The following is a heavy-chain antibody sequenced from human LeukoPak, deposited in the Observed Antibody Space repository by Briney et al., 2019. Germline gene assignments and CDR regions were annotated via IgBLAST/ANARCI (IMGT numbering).Heavy chain of an antibody. Sequence: ATVKVSCKASGYTFTGYYMHWVRQAPRQGLEWMGWINPNTGETNSAQKFQGRVTMTRDTTINTAYMELTRLTSDDTAVYYCASYPRYSSTPPFDYWGQGTLVTVSS. CDR3: ASYPRYSSTPPFDY. V-gene: IGHV1-2*02. D-gene: IGHD2-2*01. CDR1: GYTFTGYY. CDR2: INPNTGET. J-gene: IGHJ4*02.